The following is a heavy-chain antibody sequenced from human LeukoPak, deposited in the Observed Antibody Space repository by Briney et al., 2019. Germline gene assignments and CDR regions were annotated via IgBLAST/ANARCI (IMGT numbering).Heavy chain of an antibody. V-gene: IGHV3-48*03. D-gene: IGHD6-19*01. Sequence: GGSLRLSCAASGFTFSSYEMNWVRQAPGKGLEWVSYISSSGSTIYYADSVKGRFTISRDIGKNSLYLQMNALRAEDTGLYYCARSHDVSGWEDFYDCWGQGTLVTVSS. CDR1: GFTFSSYE. J-gene: IGHJ4*02. CDR2: ISSSGSTI. CDR3: ARSHDVSGWEDFYDC.